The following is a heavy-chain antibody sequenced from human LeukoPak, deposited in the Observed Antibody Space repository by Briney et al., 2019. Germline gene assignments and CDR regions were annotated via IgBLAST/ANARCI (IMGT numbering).Heavy chain of an antibody. CDR2: ISNGGTT. J-gene: IGHJ4*02. Sequence: GGSLRLSCVASGFTFNSYSMSWVRQAPGKGLEWVSLISNGGTTYYADSVKGRFTISRDISENTLYLQMSSLRVEDTAVYYCVITSATGPLDYWGQGTLVTVSS. CDR3: VITSATGPLDY. V-gene: IGHV3-66*02. CDR1: GFTFNSYS. D-gene: IGHD6-6*01.